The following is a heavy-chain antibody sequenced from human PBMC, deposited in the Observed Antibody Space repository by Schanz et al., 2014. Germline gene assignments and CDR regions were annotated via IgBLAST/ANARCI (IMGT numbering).Heavy chain of an antibody. CDR2: IKKDGSEK. J-gene: IGHJ5*02. CDR3: ARGRVLES. V-gene: IGHV3-7*01. D-gene: IGHD1-1*01. Sequence: EVQLAESGGGLVQPGGSLRLSCAASTFTFSSDWMSWVRQAPGKGLEWVANIKKDGSEKYYVDSVKGRFTISRDNAKNSLFLQMNSLRPEDTAVYYCARGRVLESWGQGTLXTVSS. CDR1: TFTFSSDW.